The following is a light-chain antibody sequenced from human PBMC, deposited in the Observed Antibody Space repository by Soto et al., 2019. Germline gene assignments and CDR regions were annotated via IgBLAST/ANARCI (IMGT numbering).Light chain of an antibody. CDR3: QSYDSSLRGYV. Sequence: QSVLTQPPSVSVAPGQRVTISCTGSSSNIGAGYDVHWYQQLPGTAPKLLMYGNSNRPSGVPDRFSGSKSGTSASLAITGLQAEDEADYYCQSYDSSLRGYVFATGTKVTVL. CDR2: GNS. V-gene: IGLV1-40*01. CDR1: SSNIGAGYD. J-gene: IGLJ1*01.